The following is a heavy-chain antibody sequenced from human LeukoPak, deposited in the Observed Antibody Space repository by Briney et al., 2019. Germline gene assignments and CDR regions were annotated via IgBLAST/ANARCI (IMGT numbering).Heavy chain of an antibody. CDR3: ARDRLLYLDY. CDR2: VYDGDTT. V-gene: IGHV3-53*01. D-gene: IGHD2-21*02. Sequence: PGGSLRLSCAASGFTVSNNYMSWVRQAPGKGLEWVSAVYDGDTTYYADSVKGRFTISRDNSKNTLYLQINSLRVEDTAVYFCARDRLLYLDYWGQGTPVTVS. CDR1: GFTVSNNY. J-gene: IGHJ4*02.